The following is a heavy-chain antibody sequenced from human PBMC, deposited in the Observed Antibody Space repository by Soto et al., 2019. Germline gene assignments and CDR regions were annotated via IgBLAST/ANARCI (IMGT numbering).Heavy chain of an antibody. CDR2: IRGFSPYT. V-gene: IGHV3-21*01. Sequence: EVQLVESGGGLVKPGGSLRLSCISSGFTFRTYTMNWFRQAPGKGLEWVSGIRGFSPYTFYAESVKGRFTISRDNAKNSLYLQMNSLRADDTAVYYCARDRGYDAHDYYYNAMDVWGQGTTVTVSS. D-gene: IGHD2-15*01. J-gene: IGHJ6*02. CDR1: GFTFRTYT. CDR3: ARDRGYDAHDYYYNAMDV.